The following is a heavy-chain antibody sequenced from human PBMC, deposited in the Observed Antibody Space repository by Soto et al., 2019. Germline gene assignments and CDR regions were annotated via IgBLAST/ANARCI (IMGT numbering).Heavy chain of an antibody. CDR3: ARDYLSSKLSLSYFDF. V-gene: IGHV1-46*01. CDR1: GYSFISHY. CDR2: INPSGGSA. J-gene: IGHJ4*02. Sequence: QVQLVQSGAEVTRPGASVKVSCKASGYSFISHYIHWVRQAPGQGLEWMGFINPSGGSATLAQKFQGRVTMTTDTSTTTVYMELSSLRSEDAAVYYCARDYLSSKLSLSYFDFWGQGTLVTVSS. D-gene: IGHD2-2*01.